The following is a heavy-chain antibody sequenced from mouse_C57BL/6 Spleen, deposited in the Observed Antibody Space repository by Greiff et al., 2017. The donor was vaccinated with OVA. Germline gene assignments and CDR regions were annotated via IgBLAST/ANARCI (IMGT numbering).Heavy chain of an antibody. D-gene: IGHD2-1*01. Sequence: QVQLQQSGAELVKPGASVKISCKASGYAFSSYWMNWVKQRPGKGLEWIGQIYPGDGDTNYNGKFKGKATLTADKSSSTAYMQLSSLTSEDSAVYFCAREPYGNYAMDYWGQGTSVTVSS. CDR1: GYAFSSYW. J-gene: IGHJ4*01. CDR3: AREPYGNYAMDY. V-gene: IGHV1-80*01. CDR2: IYPGDGDT.